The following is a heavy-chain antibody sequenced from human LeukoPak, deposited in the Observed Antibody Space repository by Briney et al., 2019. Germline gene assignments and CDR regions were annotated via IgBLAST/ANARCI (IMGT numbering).Heavy chain of an antibody. CDR2: SNPNSGGT. J-gene: IGHJ4*02. Sequence: GASVKVSCKASGYTVTGYYMHWVRQAAERGLEGMEWSNPNSGGTNYAQKFQGRVTMTRDTSISTAYMELSRLRSDDTAVYYCARTVGYSSGWYYFDYWGQGTLVTVSS. CDR3: ARTVGYSSGWYYFDY. V-gene: IGHV1-2*02. CDR1: GYTVTGYY. D-gene: IGHD6-19*01.